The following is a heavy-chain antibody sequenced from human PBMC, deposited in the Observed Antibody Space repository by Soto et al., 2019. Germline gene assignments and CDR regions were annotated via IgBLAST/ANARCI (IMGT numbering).Heavy chain of an antibody. Sequence: QVHLEESGPGLVRPSGTLALICNVSGIPISSYDWWTWVRQTPGKGMEWIGATYHNGRTNYNPSLKSRVSLSVDKSKNQFSLNLQSLTAADTAVYYCARGTLIGSSTRNWFDPWGPGTQVTVSS. D-gene: IGHD3-10*01. CDR2: TYHNGRT. J-gene: IGHJ5*02. V-gene: IGHV4-4*02. CDR1: GIPISSYDW. CDR3: ARGTLIGSSTRNWFDP.